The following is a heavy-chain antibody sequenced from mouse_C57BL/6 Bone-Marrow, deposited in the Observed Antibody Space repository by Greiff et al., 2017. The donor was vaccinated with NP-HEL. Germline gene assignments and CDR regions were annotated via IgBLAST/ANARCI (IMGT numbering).Heavy chain of an antibody. CDR1: GFTFSDYY. CDR2: ISNGGGST. CDR3: ARRRVITTVVATGYFDY. J-gene: IGHJ2*01. V-gene: IGHV5-12*01. D-gene: IGHD1-1*01. Sequence: EVQLQESGGGLVQPGGSLKLSCAASGFTFSDYYMYWVRQTPEKRLEWVAYISNGGGSTYYPDTVKGRFTISRDNAKNTLYLQMSRLKSEDTAMYYCARRRVITTVVATGYFDYWGQGTTLTVSS.